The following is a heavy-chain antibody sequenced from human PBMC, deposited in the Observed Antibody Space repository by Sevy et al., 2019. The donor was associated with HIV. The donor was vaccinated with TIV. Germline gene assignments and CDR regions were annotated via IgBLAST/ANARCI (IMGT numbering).Heavy chain of an antibody. CDR2: IYYSGST. V-gene: IGHV4-39*02. CDR1: GGSISSSSYY. CDR3: ARDNLKSSGYEQGGRIDY. D-gene: IGHD2-2*01. J-gene: IGHJ4*02. Sequence: SETLSLTCTVSGGSISSSSYYWGWIRQPPGKGLEWIGSIYYSGSTYHNPSLKSRVTISVDTSKNQFSLRLSSVTAADTAVYYCARDNLKSSGYEQGGRIDYWGQGTLVTVSS.